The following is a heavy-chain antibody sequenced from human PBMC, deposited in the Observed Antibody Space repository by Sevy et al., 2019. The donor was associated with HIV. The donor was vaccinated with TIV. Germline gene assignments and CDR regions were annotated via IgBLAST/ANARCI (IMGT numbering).Heavy chain of an antibody. CDR1: GGSISSGDYY. J-gene: IGHJ5*02. Sequence: SETLSLTCTVSGGSISSGDYYWSWIRQPPGKGLEWIGYIYYIGSTYYNPSLKSRVTISVDTSKNKFSLKLSTETAADTAVYYCAREEVGYNWFDPWGQGTLVTVSS. V-gene: IGHV4-30-4*01. D-gene: IGHD1-26*01. CDR2: IYYIGST. CDR3: AREEVGYNWFDP.